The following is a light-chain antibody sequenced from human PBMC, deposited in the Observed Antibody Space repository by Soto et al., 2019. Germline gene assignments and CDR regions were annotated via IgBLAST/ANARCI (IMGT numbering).Light chain of an antibody. CDR3: QQLNSYPSFT. CDR2: AAS. CDR1: QGISSN. V-gene: IGKV1-9*01. Sequence: GGRVTITCRASQGISSNLAWYQQKPGKAPKLLIYAASSLHSGAPPRFSGSGSGTDFTLTITSLQPEDFATYYCQQLNSYPSFTFGPGTKVDIK. J-gene: IGKJ3*01.